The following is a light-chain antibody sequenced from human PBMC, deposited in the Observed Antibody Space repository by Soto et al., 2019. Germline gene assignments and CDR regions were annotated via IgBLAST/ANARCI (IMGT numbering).Light chain of an antibody. CDR2: GAS. V-gene: IGKV3-20*01. Sequence: TQSPGTLSLSPGERAALSCRASQSLNSNYLAWYQQKPGQAPRLLIYGASNRATGIPDRFSGSGSGTDFTLTISRLEPEDFAVYYCHHYDSSPSPFGQGTKVDIK. CDR1: QSLNSNY. CDR3: HHYDSSPSP. J-gene: IGKJ1*01.